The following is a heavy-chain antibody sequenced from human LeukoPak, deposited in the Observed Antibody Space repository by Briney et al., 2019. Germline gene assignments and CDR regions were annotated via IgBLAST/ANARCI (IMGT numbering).Heavy chain of an antibody. Sequence: PSETLSLTCTVSGGSISSSSYYWAWIRQPPGKGLEWIGSIYYSGNIYYNPSLKSRVTISVDTSKNQFSLKLTSVTAADTAVYYCATDGDGYAIHWGQGTLVTVSS. V-gene: IGHV4-39*07. CDR1: GGSISSSSYY. CDR3: ATDGDGYAIH. J-gene: IGHJ4*02. CDR2: IYYSGNI. D-gene: IGHD5-12*01.